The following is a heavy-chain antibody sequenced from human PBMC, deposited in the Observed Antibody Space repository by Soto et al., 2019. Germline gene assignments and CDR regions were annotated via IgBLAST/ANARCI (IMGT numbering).Heavy chain of an antibody. D-gene: IGHD4-4*01. J-gene: IGHJ6*02. CDR2: ISAYNGNT. Sequence: ASVKVSCKASDYTFNDYGISWVRQAPGQGLEWMGWISAYNGNTNYAQKLQDRVTMTTDTSTSTAYMEVRSLRSDDTAVYYCARGYGNYPHYYFGRDVWGQGTTVTVSS. V-gene: IGHV1-18*04. CDR3: ARGYGNYPHYYFGRDV. CDR1: DYTFNDYG.